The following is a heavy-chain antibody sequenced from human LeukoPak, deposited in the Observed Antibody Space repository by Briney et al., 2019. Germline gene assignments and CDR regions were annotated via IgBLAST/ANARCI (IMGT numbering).Heavy chain of an antibody. D-gene: IGHD5-18*01. CDR3: ARAPRGYSYGYLDF. CDR2: ISGYNVNT. CDR1: GYTFTNYG. Sequence: ASVKVSCKASGYTFTNYGISWVRQASGHGLEWMGWISGYNVNTNYAQKVQGRVNMTTDISTSTAYMELRSLRSDDTAVYYCARAPRGYSYGYLDFWGQGSLVTVSS. V-gene: IGHV1-18*04. J-gene: IGHJ4*02.